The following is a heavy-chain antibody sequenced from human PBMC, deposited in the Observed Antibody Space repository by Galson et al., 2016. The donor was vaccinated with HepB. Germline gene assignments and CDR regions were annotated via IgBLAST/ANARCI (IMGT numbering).Heavy chain of an antibody. CDR2: FDPEDGET. CDR3: ATGLGGYGYYDNSCNYVDES. D-gene: IGHD3-22*01. CDR1: GGTFNNYG. Sequence: SVKVSCKASGGTFNNYGISWVRQAPGKGLEWMGGFDPEDGETIYAQKFQGRVTMTEETSTDTAYMELSSLRSENTAVYYCATGLGGYGYYDNSCNYVDESWGQGTLVTVSS. V-gene: IGHV1-24*01. J-gene: IGHJ4*02.